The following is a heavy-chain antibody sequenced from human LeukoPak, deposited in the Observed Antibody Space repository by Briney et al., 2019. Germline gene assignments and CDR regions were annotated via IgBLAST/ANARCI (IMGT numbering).Heavy chain of an antibody. CDR1: GYTFTTYG. CDR3: ARGKASQSTNYFDY. Sequence: ASVKVSCKASGYTFTTYGISWVRQAPGRGLEWMGWISAYNGNTNYAQKLQGRVTMTPDTSTSTAYMELRSLRSDDTAVYYCARGKASQSTNYFDYWGQGTLVTVSS. V-gene: IGHV1-18*01. CDR2: ISAYNGNT. D-gene: IGHD5/OR15-5a*01. J-gene: IGHJ4*02.